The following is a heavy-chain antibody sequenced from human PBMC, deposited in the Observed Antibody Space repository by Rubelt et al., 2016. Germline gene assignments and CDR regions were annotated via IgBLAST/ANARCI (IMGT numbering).Heavy chain of an antibody. CDR3: ARAVYYDFWSGYYH. V-gene: IGHV4-39*07. CDR1: GGSISSSSYY. J-gene: IGHJ4*02. CDR2: IHYSGDT. D-gene: IGHD3-3*01. Sequence: QLQLQESGPGLVKPSETLSLTCTVSGGSISSSSYYWGWIRQPPGKGLEWIGSIHYSGDTYYNPSLKGRVIRSVASSKNQSSLKLSSVTAADTAVYYCARAVYYDFWSGYYHWGQGTLVTMSS.